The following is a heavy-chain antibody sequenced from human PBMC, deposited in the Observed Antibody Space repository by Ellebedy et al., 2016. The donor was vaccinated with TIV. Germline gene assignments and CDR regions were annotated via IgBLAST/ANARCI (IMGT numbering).Heavy chain of an antibody. J-gene: IGHJ6*02. CDR1: GFTFTSYT. CDR2: ISGSGGTT. D-gene: IGHD1-26*01. CDR3: AKDIHTKGPRGQWELPTVPLENYGMDV. Sequence: GGSLRLSCAASGFTFTSYTMNWVRQAPGKGLEWVSVISGSGGTTYYADSVKGRFTISRDNSKNTLYLQMNSLRAEDTAVYWCAKDIHTKGPRGQWELPTVPLENYGMDVWGQGTTITVSS. V-gene: IGHV3-23*01.